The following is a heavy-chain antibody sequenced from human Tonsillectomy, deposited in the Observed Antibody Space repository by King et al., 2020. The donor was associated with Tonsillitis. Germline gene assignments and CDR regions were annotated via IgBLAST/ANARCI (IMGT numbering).Heavy chain of an antibody. Sequence: MQLQESGPGLVKPSETLSLTCTVSGGSISSSSYYWGWIRQPPGKGLEWIGTIYYSGSTYYNPALRSRVTISVDTSKNQFSLKLSSVTAADTAVYYCATTPWIQLSGFDYWGQGTQVTVSS. CDR3: ATTPWIQLSGFDY. CDR1: GGSISSSSYY. CDR2: IYYSGST. D-gene: IGHD5-18*01. V-gene: IGHV4-39*07. J-gene: IGHJ4*02.